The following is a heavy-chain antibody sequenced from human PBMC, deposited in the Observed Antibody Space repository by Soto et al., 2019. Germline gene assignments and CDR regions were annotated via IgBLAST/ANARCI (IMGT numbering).Heavy chain of an antibody. D-gene: IGHD2-21*01. CDR2: ISGGDNTT. CDR1: GFTFSSYA. J-gene: IGHJ4*02. V-gene: IGHV3-23*01. CDR3: ATERGPTYYFDY. Sequence: GGSLRLSCAASGFTFSSYAMSWVRQAPGKGLEWVSAISGGDNTTYYADSVKGRFTISRDNSKNTLYLQMNSLRAEDTAVYYCATERGPTYYFDYWGLGTLVTVSS.